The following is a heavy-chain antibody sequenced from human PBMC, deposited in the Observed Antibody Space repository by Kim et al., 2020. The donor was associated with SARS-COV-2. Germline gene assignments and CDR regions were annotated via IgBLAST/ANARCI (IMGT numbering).Heavy chain of an antibody. J-gene: IGHJ4*02. D-gene: IGHD2-15*01. CDR3: ARDPTLYCSGGSCYPTY. Sequence: VKGRFTISRDNSKNTLYLQMNSLRAEDTAVYYCARDPTLYCSGGSCYPTYWGQGTLVTVSS. V-gene: IGHV3-30*07.